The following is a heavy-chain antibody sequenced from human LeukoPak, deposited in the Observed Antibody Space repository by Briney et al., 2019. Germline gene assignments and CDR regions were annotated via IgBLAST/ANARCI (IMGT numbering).Heavy chain of an antibody. V-gene: IGHV1-18*01. Sequence: ASVKVSCKASGYTVTSYGISWVRQAPGQGLEWMGWISAYNGNTNYAQKVQGRVTMTTDTSTSTAYMELRSLRSDDTAVYYCARDRVMVRGVITAHNIYFWGQGTLVTVSS. D-gene: IGHD3-10*01. CDR2: ISAYNGNT. CDR1: GYTVTSYG. CDR3: ARDRVMVRGVITAHNIYF. J-gene: IGHJ4*02.